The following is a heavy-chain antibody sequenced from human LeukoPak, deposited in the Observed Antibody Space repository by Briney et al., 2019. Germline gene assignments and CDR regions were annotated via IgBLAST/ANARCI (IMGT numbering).Heavy chain of an antibody. V-gene: IGHV3-21*04. J-gene: IGHJ5*02. CDR1: GFTFSSYS. D-gene: IGHD6-19*01. CDR3: ARDLTGYSSGWYRRGHWFDP. CDR2: ISSSSSYI. Sequence: GGSLRLSCAASGFTFSSYSMNWVRQAPGKGLEWVSSISSSSSYIYYADSVKGRFTISRDNAKNSLYLQMNSLRAEDTAVYYCARDLTGYSSGWYRRGHWFDPWGQGTLVTVSS.